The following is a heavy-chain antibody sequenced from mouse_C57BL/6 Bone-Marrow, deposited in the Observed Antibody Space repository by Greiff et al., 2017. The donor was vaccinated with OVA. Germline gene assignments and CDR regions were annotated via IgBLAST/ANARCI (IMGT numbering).Heavy chain of an antibody. CDR3: ARWSYYGSRFAY. CDR1: GYTFTSYW. V-gene: IGHV1-69*01. Sequence: VHLVESGAELVMPGASVKLSCKASGYTFTSYWMHWVKQRPGQGLEWIGEIDPSDSYTNYNQKFKGKSTLTVDKSSSTAYMQLSSLTSEDSAVYYCARWSYYGSRFAYWGQGTLVTVSA. D-gene: IGHD1-1*01. CDR2: IDPSDSYT. J-gene: IGHJ3*01.